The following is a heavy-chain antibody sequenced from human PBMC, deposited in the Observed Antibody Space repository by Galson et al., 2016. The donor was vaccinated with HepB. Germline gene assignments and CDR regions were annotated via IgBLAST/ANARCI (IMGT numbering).Heavy chain of an antibody. J-gene: IGHJ4*02. CDR2: FDFEHGET. Sequence: SVKVSCKVSGDTLTELSMHWVRQAPGKGLEWMGGFDFEHGETIYAQKFEGRVTMTEDTSTDTAYMELTSLGSDDTAVYYCTTAGGSGWNYDFWTGEFGYWGQGTLVTVSS. CDR3: TTAGGSGWNYDFWTGEFGY. V-gene: IGHV1-24*01. CDR1: GDTLTELS. D-gene: IGHD3-3*01.